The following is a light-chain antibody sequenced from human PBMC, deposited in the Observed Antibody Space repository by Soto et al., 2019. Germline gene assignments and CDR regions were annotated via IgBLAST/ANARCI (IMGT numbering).Light chain of an antibody. CDR1: QSVSSY. V-gene: IGKV3-11*01. J-gene: IGKJ4*01. Sequence: EIVLTQSPVTLSLSPGERATLSCRASQSVSSYLDWYQQKPGQAPRLLIYDASNRATGIPARFSGSGSGTDITLTISSLEPEDFAVYYCQQRSNWLTFGGGTKVDIK. CDR3: QQRSNWLT. CDR2: DAS.